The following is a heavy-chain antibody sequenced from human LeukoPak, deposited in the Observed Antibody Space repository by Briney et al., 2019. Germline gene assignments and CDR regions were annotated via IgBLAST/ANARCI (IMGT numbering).Heavy chain of an antibody. Sequence: SETLSLTCAVYGGSFSGYYWSWIRQPPEKGLEWIGEINHSGSTNYNPSLKSRVTISVDTSKNQFSLKLSSVTAADTAVYYCARRGDYFDYWGQGTLVTVSS. CDR2: INHSGST. D-gene: IGHD4-17*01. CDR1: GGSFSGYY. CDR3: ARRGDYFDY. J-gene: IGHJ4*02. V-gene: IGHV4-34*01.